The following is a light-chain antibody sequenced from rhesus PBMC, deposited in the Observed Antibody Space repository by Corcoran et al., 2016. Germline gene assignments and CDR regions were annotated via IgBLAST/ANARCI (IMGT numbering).Light chain of an antibody. CDR3: QQYIRGPLT. Sequence: DIQMTQSPSSLSASVGDTVTISCRASQRVMNCLAWYQQKPGKAPKILIYRAAQLQSGVPSRFSGGGSGTDVTLTISSLQSEDFATYCCQQYIRGPLTFGGGTKVDLK. V-gene: IGKV1-22*01. CDR1: QRVMNC. CDR2: RAA. J-gene: IGKJ4*01.